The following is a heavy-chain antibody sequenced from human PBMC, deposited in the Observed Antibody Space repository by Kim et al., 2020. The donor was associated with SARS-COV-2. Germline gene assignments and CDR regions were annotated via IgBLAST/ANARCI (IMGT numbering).Heavy chain of an antibody. Sequence: GGSLRLSCAASGFTFSSYGMHWVRQAPSKGLEWVAVISYDGSNKYYADSVKGRFTISRDNSKNTLYLQMNSLRAEDTAVYYCAKDANDILTGPKDYYYYGMDVWGQGTTVTVSS. J-gene: IGHJ6*02. CDR3: AKDANDILTGPKDYYYYGMDV. V-gene: IGHV3-30*18. CDR1: GFTFSSYG. CDR2: ISYDGSNK. D-gene: IGHD3-9*01.